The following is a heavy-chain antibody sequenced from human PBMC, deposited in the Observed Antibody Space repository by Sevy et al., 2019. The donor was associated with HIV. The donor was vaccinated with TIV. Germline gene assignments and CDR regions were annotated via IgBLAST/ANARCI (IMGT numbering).Heavy chain of an antibody. V-gene: IGHV3-30*02. CDR2: IRYDGSNK. Sequence: GGCLRLSCAASGFTFSSYGMHWVRQAPGKGLEWVAFIRYDGSNKYYADSVKGRFTISRDNSKNTLYLQMNSLRAEDTAVYYCAKGPEPASYYYYYGMDVWGQGTTVTVSS. CDR3: AKGPEPASYYYYYGMDV. CDR1: GFTFSSYG. J-gene: IGHJ6*02.